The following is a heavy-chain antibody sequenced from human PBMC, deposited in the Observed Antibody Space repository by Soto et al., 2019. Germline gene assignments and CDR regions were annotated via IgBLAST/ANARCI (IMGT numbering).Heavy chain of an antibody. D-gene: IGHD4-17*01. CDR2: IYSGGST. CDR1: GFTVSSNY. V-gene: IGHV3-66*01. J-gene: IGHJ4*02. Sequence: PGGSLRLSCAASGFTVSSNYMNWVRQAPGKGLEWVSVIYSGGSTYYADSVKGRFTISRDNSKNTLYLQMNSLRADDTAVYYCASRRNPYGAYDYWGQGTLVTVSS. CDR3: ASRRNPYGAYDY.